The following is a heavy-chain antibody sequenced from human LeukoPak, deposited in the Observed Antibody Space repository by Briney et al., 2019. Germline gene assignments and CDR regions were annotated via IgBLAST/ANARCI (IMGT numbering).Heavy chain of an antibody. Sequence: PGGSLRLSCAASGFTFSSYWMSWVRQAPGKGLEWVANIKQDGSEKYYVDSVKGRFTISRDNAKNSLYLQMNSLRAEDTAVYYCARCGYSYGSYYFDYWGQGTLVTVSS. CDR3: ARCGYSYGSYYFDY. V-gene: IGHV3-7*01. J-gene: IGHJ4*02. D-gene: IGHD5-18*01. CDR2: IKQDGSEK. CDR1: GFTFSSYW.